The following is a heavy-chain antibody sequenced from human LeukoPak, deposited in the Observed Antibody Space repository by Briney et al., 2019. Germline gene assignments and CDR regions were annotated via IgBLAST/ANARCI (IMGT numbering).Heavy chain of an antibody. J-gene: IGHJ4*02. CDR1: GGSISSGDYY. CDR2: IYTSGST. D-gene: IGHD6-19*01. Sequence: SQTLSLTSTVSGGSISSGDYYWSWIRQPPGKGLEWIGRIYTSGSTNYNPSLKSRVTISVDTSKNQFSLKLSSVTAADTAVYYCARAAKNGWYGNYDYWGQGTLVTVSS. CDR3: ARAAKNGWYGNYDY. V-gene: IGHV4-61*02.